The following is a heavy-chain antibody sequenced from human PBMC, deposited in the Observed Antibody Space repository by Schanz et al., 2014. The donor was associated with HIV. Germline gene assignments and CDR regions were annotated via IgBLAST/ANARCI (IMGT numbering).Heavy chain of an antibody. D-gene: IGHD3-10*01. J-gene: IGHJ4*02. V-gene: IGHV3-11*01. Sequence: VQLLESGGGLVQPGGSLRLSCAASGFTFSNYAMSWIRQAPGKGLEWLSYISVNGATREYADSVKGRFTISRDNARTSLYLQMNSLRAEDTAVYYCARVFGRTYGWPDYWGQGTLVTVSS. CDR1: GFTFSNYA. CDR2: ISVNGATR. CDR3: ARVFGRTYGWPDY.